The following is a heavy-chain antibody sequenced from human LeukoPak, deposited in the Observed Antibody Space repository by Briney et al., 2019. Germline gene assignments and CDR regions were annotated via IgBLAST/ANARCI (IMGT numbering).Heavy chain of an antibody. CDR3: AKGRGYGDYGSTFEY. V-gene: IGHV3-23*01. CDR2: ISGSGGRT. D-gene: IGHD4-17*01. J-gene: IGHJ4*02. Sequence: GGSLRLSCAASGFIFSNYAMNWVRQAPGKGLEWVSVISGSGGRTDYIDSVKGRFTISRDNSKNTLYLQMNSLRDDDTAVYYCAKGRGYGDYGSTFEYWGQGTLATVSS. CDR1: GFIFSNYA.